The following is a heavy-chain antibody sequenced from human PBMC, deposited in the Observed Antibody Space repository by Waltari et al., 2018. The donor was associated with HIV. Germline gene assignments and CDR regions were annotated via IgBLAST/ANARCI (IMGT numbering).Heavy chain of an antibody. CDR3: ARAVPIFGVVIIPYLGY. CDR2: INPNSGGT. V-gene: IGHV1-2*02. D-gene: IGHD3-3*01. CDR1: GYTFTGHY. Sequence: QVQLVQSGAEVTKPGASVKVSCKASGYTFTGHYMPRVRRAPGQGLEWMGWINPNSGGTNYAQKFQGRVTMTRDTSISTAYMELSRLRSDDTAVYYCARAVPIFGVVIIPYLGYWGQGTLVTVSS. J-gene: IGHJ4*02.